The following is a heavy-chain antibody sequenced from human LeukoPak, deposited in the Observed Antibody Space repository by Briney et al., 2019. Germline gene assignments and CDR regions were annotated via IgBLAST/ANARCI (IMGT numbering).Heavy chain of an antibody. D-gene: IGHD2-8*02. CDR2: ISGSSSNT. Sequence: PGGSLRLSCAASGFTFSDFYMSWIRQAPGKGLESVSYISGSSSNTNYADSVKGRFTISRDNSKNTLYLQMNSLRAEDTAVYYCAKGSRSVVYGGYFDYWGQGTLVTVSS. V-gene: IGHV3-11*05. CDR1: GFTFSDFY. J-gene: IGHJ4*02. CDR3: AKGSRSVVYGGYFDY.